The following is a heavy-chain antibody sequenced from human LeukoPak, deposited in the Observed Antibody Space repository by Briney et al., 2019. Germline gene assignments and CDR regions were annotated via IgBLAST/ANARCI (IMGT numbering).Heavy chain of an antibody. J-gene: IGHJ4*02. D-gene: IGHD4-17*01. Sequence: GGSLRLSCAASGFTSSTYAMNWVRQAPGKGLEWVSAISVSGGSTYYADSVKGRFTISRDNSKNTLYLQMNSLRAEDTAVYYCAKNLYGDYVGFGYWGQGTLVTVSS. CDR1: GFTSSTYA. CDR2: ISVSGGST. V-gene: IGHV3-23*01. CDR3: AKNLYGDYVGFGY.